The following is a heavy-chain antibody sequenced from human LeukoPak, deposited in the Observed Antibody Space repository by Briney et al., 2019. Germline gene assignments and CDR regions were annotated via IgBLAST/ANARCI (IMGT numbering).Heavy chain of an antibody. Sequence: SETLSLTCTVSGGSISSYYWSWIRQPPGKGLEWIGEINHSGSTNYNPSLKSRVTTSVDTSKNQFSLKLSSVTAADTAVYYCATIVGYSSGWSDWGQGTLVTVSS. J-gene: IGHJ4*02. V-gene: IGHV4-34*01. CDR2: INHSGST. D-gene: IGHD6-19*01. CDR1: GGSISSYY. CDR3: ATIVGYSSGWSD.